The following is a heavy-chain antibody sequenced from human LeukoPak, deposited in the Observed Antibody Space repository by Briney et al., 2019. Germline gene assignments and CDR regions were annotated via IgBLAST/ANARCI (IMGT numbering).Heavy chain of an antibody. CDR1: GFTFSSYA. D-gene: IGHD3-3*01. J-gene: IGHJ4*02. CDR3: ANARVPGGFDY. V-gene: IGHV3-23*01. Sequence: GGPLRLSCAASGFTFSSYAMSWVRQAPGKGLEWVSAISGSGGSTYYADSVKGRFTISRDNSKNTLYLQMNSLRAEDTAVYYCANARVPGGFDYWGQGTLVTVSS. CDR2: ISGSGGST.